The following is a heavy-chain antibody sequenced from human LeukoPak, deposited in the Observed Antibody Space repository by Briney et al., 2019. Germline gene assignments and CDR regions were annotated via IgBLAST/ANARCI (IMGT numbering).Heavy chain of an antibody. D-gene: IGHD6-19*01. CDR2: IKSKTDGGPT. V-gene: IGHV3-15*01. CDR1: GFTFSNAW. CDR3: TTDYQAVAFFDY. Sequence: PGGSLRLSCAASGFTFSNAWMSWVRQAPGKGLEWVGRIKSKTDGGPTDYAAPVKGRFTISRDDSKNTLYLQMNSLKTEDTAVYYCTTDYQAVAFFDYWGQGTLVTVSS. J-gene: IGHJ4*02.